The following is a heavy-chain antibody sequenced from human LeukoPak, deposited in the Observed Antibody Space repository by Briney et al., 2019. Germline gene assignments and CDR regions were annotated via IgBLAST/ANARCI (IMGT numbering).Heavy chain of an antibody. CDR1: GFTVSSNY. CDR2: IYSGDST. Sequence: GSLRLSCAASGFTVSSNYMSWVRQAPGKGLEWVSVIYSGDSTYYADSVKGRFTISRDNSKNTLYLQMNSLRAEDTAVYYCARLLGSGSSYDAFDIWGQGTMVTVSS. J-gene: IGHJ3*02. CDR3: ARLLGSGSSYDAFDI. V-gene: IGHV3-53*01. D-gene: IGHD3-10*01.